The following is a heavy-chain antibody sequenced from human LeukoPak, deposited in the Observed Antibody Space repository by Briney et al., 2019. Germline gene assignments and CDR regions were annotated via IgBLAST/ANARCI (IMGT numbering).Heavy chain of an antibody. CDR3: ARALLDIVVEPAGAFDI. V-gene: IGHV1-2*02. J-gene: IGHJ3*02. Sequence: ASVKVSCKASGYTFTGYYMHWVRQVPGQGLEWMGWINPNSGGTNYAQKFQGRVTMTRDTSISTAYMELSRLRSDDTAVYYCARALLDIVVEPAGAFDIWGQGTMVTVSS. D-gene: IGHD2-2*01. CDR1: GYTFTGYY. CDR2: INPNSGGT.